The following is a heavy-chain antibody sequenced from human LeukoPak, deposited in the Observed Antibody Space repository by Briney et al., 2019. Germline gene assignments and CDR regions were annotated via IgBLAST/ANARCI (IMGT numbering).Heavy chain of an antibody. CDR2: INHSGST. CDR1: GGSISSSSYY. Sequence: SETLSLTCTVSGGSISSSSYYWGWIRQPPGKGLEWIGEINHSGSTNYNPSLKSRVTISVDTSKNQFSLKLSSVTAADTAVYYCARTAYSSSRYERSSDEYFQHWGQGTLVTVSS. J-gene: IGHJ1*01. CDR3: ARTAYSSSRYERSSDEYFQH. D-gene: IGHD6-13*01. V-gene: IGHV4-39*07.